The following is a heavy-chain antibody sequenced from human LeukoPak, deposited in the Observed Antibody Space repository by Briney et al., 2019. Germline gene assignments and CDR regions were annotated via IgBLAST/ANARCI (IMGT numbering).Heavy chain of an antibody. V-gene: IGHV1-8*01. CDR1: GYTFTSYD. CDR3: ARVLYYYDSSGYYYFDY. CDR2: MNPNSGNT. Sequence: GASVKVSCKASGYTFTSYDINWVRQANGQGLEWMGWMNPNSGNTGYAQKFQGRVTMTRDTSISTAYMELSSLRSEDTAVYYCARVLYYYDSSGYYYFDYWGQGTLVTVSS. D-gene: IGHD3-22*01. J-gene: IGHJ4*02.